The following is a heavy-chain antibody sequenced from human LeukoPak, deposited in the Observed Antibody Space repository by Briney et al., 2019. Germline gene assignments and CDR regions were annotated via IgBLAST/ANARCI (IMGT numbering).Heavy chain of an antibody. CDR1: GGSFSGYY. D-gene: IGHD6-19*01. V-gene: IGHV4-34*01. CDR3: ARHRGIAVAGTFRGGYYFDY. CDR2: INHSGST. Sequence: SETLSLTCAVYGGSFSGYYWSWIRQPPGKGLEWIGEINHSGSTYYNPSLKSRVTISVDTSKNQFSLKLSSVTAADTAVYYCARHRGIAVAGTFRGGYYFDYWGQGTLVTVSS. J-gene: IGHJ4*02.